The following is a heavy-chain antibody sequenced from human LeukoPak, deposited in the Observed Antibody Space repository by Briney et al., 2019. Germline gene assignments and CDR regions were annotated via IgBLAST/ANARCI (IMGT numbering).Heavy chain of an antibody. V-gene: IGHV4-4*07. CDR1: GASISSYY. Sequence: SETLSLTCTVSGASISSYYWSWIRQPAGKGLEWIGRIYASGSTNYNPSLKSRVTMSVDTSKNQLSLKVGSVTAADTAVYYCTREFSTNWFDPWGQGTLVTVSS. J-gene: IGHJ5*02. CDR3: TREFSTNWFDP. CDR2: IYASGST.